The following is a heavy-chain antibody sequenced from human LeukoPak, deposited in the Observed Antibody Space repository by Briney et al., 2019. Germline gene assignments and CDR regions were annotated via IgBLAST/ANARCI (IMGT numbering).Heavy chain of an antibody. V-gene: IGHV4-34*01. D-gene: IGHD3-10*01. CDR3: ARGKYYGSGSSKRYYYYGMDV. Sequence: PSETLSLTCAVYGGSFSGYYWSWIRQPPGKGLEWIGEINHSGSTNYNPSLKSRVTISVDTSKNQFSLKLSSVTAADTAVCYCARGKYYGSGSSKRYYYYGMDVWGQGTTVTVPS. J-gene: IGHJ6*02. CDR1: GGSFSGYY. CDR2: INHSGST.